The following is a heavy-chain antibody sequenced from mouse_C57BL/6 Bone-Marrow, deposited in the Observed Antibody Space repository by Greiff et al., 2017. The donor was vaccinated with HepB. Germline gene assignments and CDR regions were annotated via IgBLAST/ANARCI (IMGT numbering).Heavy chain of an antibody. Sequence: EVMLVESGGGLVKPGGSLKLSCAASGFTFSSYAMSWVRQTPEKRLEWVATISDGGCYTYYPDNVKGRFTISRDNAKNNLYLQMSHLKSEDTAMYYCARESLLYYFDYWGQGTTLTVSS. J-gene: IGHJ2*01. CDR3: ARESLLYYFDY. CDR2: ISDGGCYT. V-gene: IGHV5-4*01. CDR1: GFTFSSYA.